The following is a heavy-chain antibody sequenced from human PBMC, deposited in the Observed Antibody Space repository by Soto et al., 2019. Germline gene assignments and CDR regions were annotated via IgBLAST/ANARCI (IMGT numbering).Heavy chain of an antibody. J-gene: IGHJ5*02. CDR3: AITTSTVSDWFDP. Sequence: PGGSLRLSCAASGFSFSCYWMSWVRQAPGKGPEWVANIKEDGTEQHYVDSVKGRFTISRDNSENSLFLQMNNLRAEDSAIYYCAITTSTVSDWFDPWGPGTQVTVSS. V-gene: IGHV3-7*03. CDR1: GFSFSCYW. D-gene: IGHD4-4*01. CDR2: IKEDGTEQ.